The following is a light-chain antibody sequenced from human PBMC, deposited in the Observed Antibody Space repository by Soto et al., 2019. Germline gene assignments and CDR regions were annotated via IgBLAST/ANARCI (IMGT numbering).Light chain of an antibody. CDR1: QGIKNW. V-gene: IGKV1-12*01. J-gene: IGKJ5*01. CDR3: QQSYGTPT. CDR2: TGS. Sequence: DIQVTQSPSYVSASVGDRVTITCRASQGIKNWLAWYQQKPGKAPNLLIYTGSSLQSGVPSRFSGSGSGTDFTLTINSLQPEDFATYYCQQSYGTPTFGQGTRLEIK.